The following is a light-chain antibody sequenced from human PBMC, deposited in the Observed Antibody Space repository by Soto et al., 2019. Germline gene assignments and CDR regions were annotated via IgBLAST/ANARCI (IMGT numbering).Light chain of an antibody. CDR2: QVT. V-gene: IGLV2-8*01. CDR1: INDVGCYNY. CDR3: MSYAGGNRFV. Sequence: QSVLTQPPSASGSPGQSVTISCAGTINDVGCYNYVSWYRQHPGKVPQLMIYQVTKRPSGVPDRFSASKSDTTASLTISGLQAEDEGDYYCMSYAGGNRFVFGTGTKVTVL. J-gene: IGLJ1*01.